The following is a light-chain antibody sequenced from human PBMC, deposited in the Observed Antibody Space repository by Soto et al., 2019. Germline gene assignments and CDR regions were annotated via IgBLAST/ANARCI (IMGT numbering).Light chain of an antibody. Sequence: QSALTQPRSVSGSPGQSVTISCTGTSSDVGGYYYVSWYQQLPGKAPKLMIYDVFKRPSGVPDRFSGSKSGNTATLTISGLQTGDESDYYCCTCLDIVLFGGGTKVTVL. CDR3: CTCLDIVL. CDR2: DVF. J-gene: IGLJ2*01. CDR1: SSDVGGYYY. V-gene: IGLV2-11*01.